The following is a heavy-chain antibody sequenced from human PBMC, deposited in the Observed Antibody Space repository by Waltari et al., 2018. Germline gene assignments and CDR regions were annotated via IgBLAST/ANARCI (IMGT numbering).Heavy chain of an antibody. CDR1: GGTFSSYA. V-gene: IGHV1-69*04. Sequence: QVQLVQSGAEVKKPGSSVKVSCKASGGTFSSYAISLVRQAPGQGLEWMGGIIPILGIANYAQKFQGRVTITADESTSTAYMELSSLRSEDTAVYYCASNVFYDSSGYYLSWFDPWGQGTLVTVSS. CDR2: IIPILGIA. D-gene: IGHD3-22*01. J-gene: IGHJ5*02. CDR3: ASNVFYDSSGYYLSWFDP.